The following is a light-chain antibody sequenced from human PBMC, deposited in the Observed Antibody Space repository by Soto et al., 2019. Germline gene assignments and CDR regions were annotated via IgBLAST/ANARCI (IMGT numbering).Light chain of an antibody. CDR1: SSDVGTYDY. V-gene: IGLV2-14*01. J-gene: IGLJ1*01. CDR3: CSFSTSGTHV. Sequence: QSVLTQPASVSGSPGQSITISCTGTSSDVGTYDYVSWHQQHPGKAPKLIIYDVNNRPSGVSSRFSGSKSGNTASLTISGLQAEDEVDYYCCSFSTSGTHVFGTGTKLTVL. CDR2: DVN.